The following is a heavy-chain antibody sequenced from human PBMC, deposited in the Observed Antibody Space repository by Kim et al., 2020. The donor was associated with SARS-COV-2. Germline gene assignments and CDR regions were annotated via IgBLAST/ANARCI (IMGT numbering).Heavy chain of an antibody. D-gene: IGHD1-26*01. CDR1: RFTFSSYA. J-gene: IGHJ6*02. CDR3: ARAEWVNYGMDV. CDR2: ISYDGSNE. Sequence: GGSLRLSCAASRFTFSSYAMHWVRQAPGKGLEWVAVISYDGSNEYNADSVKGRFTISRDNSKNTLYLQMDSLRVEDTAVYYCARAEWVNYGMDVWGQGTTVTVSS. V-gene: IGHV3-30*04.